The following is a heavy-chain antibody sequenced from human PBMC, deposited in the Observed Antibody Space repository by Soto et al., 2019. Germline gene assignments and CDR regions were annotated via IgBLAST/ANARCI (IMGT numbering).Heavy chain of an antibody. J-gene: IGHJ4*02. CDR1: GGSIDSDDYY. CDR2: IYSSGRT. CDR3: ARDSGNSPDFFDY. Sequence: PSETLSLTCTVSGGSIDSDDYYWTWIRQPPGKGLEWIGYIYSSGRTSYNPSLESRLTISIDTSKNQFSLHLNSVSAADTAVYFCARDSGNSPDFFDYWGQGPLVTVSS. D-gene: IGHD5-12*01. V-gene: IGHV4-30-4*01.